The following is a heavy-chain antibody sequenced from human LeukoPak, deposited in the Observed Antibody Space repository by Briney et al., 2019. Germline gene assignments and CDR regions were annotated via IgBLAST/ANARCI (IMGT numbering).Heavy chain of an antibody. CDR2: TSSSSSYI. D-gene: IGHD2-2*01. CDR3: ARVGYCSSTSCHDFDY. J-gene: IGHJ4*02. V-gene: IGHV3-21*01. CDR1: GFTFSSYS. Sequence: PGGSLRLSCAASGFTFSSYSMNWVRQAPGKGLEWVSSTSSSSSYIYYADSVKGRFTISRDNAKNSLYLQMNSLRAEDTAVYYCARVGYCSSTSCHDFDYWGQGTLVTVSS.